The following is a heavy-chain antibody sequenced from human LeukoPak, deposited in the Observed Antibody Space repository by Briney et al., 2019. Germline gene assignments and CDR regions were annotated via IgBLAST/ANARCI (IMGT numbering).Heavy chain of an antibody. D-gene: IGHD1-1*01. J-gene: IGHJ4*02. CDR2: TNLKSGGL. CDR3: ARDDGKYNTDY. CDR1: GYTFSGYH. V-gene: IGHV1-2*02. Sequence: GSVKVSCKASGYTFSGYHMHWVRQAPGQGLEWMGLTNLKSGGLNYAQKFQGRVTMTRDTSISTAYMELTRLASDDTAVYYCARDDGKYNTDYWGQGTLVTVSS.